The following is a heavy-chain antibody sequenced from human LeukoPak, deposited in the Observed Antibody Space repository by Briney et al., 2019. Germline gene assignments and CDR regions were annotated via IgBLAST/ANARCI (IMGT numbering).Heavy chain of an antibody. V-gene: IGHV3-33*01. J-gene: IGHJ2*01. CDR3: ASEGGYPDFLKYFDL. CDR1: GFTFSGYG. D-gene: IGHD3-16*01. CDR2: IWYDGSNK. Sequence: GGSLRLSCAASGFTFSGYGMHWVRQAPGKGLEWVAVIWYDGSNKYYADSVKGRFTISRDNSNNTLFLQMNSLRVEDTAVYYCASEGGYPDFLKYFDLWAVAPWSLSRQ.